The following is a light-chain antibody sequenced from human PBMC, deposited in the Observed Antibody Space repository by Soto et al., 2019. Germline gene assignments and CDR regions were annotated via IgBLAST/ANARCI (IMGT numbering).Light chain of an antibody. CDR2: EAS. CDR1: QGVNTW. Sequence: DIQMTQSPSSVSASVGDRVTITCRASQGVNTWLAWYQKKPGKAPELLIYEASSLHSGVPSRFSGSGSGTDFTLTISSLQPEDFATYFCQHGYSTPLTFGGGTKVDIK. CDR3: QHGYSTPLT. J-gene: IGKJ4*01. V-gene: IGKV1-12*01.